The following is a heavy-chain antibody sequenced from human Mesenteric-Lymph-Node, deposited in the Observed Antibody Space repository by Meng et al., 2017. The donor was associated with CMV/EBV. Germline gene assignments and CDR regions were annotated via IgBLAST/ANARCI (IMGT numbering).Heavy chain of an antibody. CDR1: SICLSTW. CDR2: IYHSGST. D-gene: IGHD3-9*01. V-gene: IGHV4-4*02. Sequence: SICLSTWWSWVRQPPGWGLEWIGEIYHSGSTNYNPSLKSRVTISVDKSKNQFSLKLSSVTAADTAVYYCASLYYDILTGYKYYFDYWGQGTLVTVSS. CDR3: ASLYYDILTGYKYYFDY. J-gene: IGHJ4*02.